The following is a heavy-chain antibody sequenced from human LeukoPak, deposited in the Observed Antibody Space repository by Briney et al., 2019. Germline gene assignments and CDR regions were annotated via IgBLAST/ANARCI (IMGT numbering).Heavy chain of an antibody. CDR2: IKQDGSEK. D-gene: IGHD5-18*01. CDR1: GFTFSSYW. V-gene: IGHV3-7*01. J-gene: IGHJ4*02. Sequence: GGSLRLSCAASGFTFSSYWMSWVRQAPGKGLEWVANIKQDGSEKYYVDSMKGRFTISRDNAKNSLYLQMNSLRAEDTAVYYCARDPGQLWLLVALGYFDYWGQGTLVTVSS. CDR3: ARDPGQLWLLVALGYFDY.